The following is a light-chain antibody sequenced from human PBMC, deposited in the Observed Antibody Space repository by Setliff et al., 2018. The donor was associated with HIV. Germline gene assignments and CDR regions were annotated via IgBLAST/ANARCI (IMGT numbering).Light chain of an antibody. CDR1: SSDFGAYGY. J-gene: IGLJ1*01. V-gene: IGLV2-11*01. Sequence: QSALTQPRSVSGSPGQSVTISCTGTSSDFGAYGYVSWYQQHPGKAPKLIIFDVTERPSGVPDRFSGSKSGNTASLTISGLQSADEADYYCCSNAARPTFYVFGTGTKVTVL. CDR2: DVT. CDR3: CSNAARPTFYV.